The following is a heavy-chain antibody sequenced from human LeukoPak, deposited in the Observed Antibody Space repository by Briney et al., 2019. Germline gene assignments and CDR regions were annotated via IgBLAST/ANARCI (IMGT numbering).Heavy chain of an antibody. CDR1: GFTFSTYA. J-gene: IGHJ6*03. V-gene: IGHV3-23*01. CDR2: ISGSGGSP. CDR3: AKEFVPAAIPSYYYMDV. Sequence: GGSLRLSCAASGFTFSTYAMSCVRQAPGKGLECVSAISGSGGSPYYADSVKGRFTISRDNSKNTLYLQMNSLRAEDTAVYYCAKEFVPAAIPSYYYMDVWGKGTAVTVSS. D-gene: IGHD2-2*01.